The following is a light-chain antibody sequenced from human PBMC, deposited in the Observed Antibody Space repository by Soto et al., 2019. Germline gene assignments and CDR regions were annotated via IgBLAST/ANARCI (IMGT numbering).Light chain of an antibody. CDR1: SSDLAIYNY. CDR2: QVT. Sequence: QSVLTQPASVSGSPGQSITISCTGTSSDLAIYNYVSWYQQQPGKAPQLMIYQVTNRPSGVSNRFSGSRSGNTASLTTTGLQAEDEADYYCSSYTDSSNHVFGTGTKDTVL. J-gene: IGLJ1*01. V-gene: IGLV2-14*01. CDR3: SSYTDSSNHV.